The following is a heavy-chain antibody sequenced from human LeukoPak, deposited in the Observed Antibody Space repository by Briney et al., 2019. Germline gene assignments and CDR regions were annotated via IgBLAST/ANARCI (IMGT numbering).Heavy chain of an antibody. V-gene: IGHV4-30-4*07. J-gene: IGHJ5*02. CDR1: GGSISSGGYS. D-gene: IGHD1-26*01. CDR2: IYYSGST. Sequence: PSQTLSLTCAVSGGSISSGGYSWSWIRQPPGKGLEWIGYIYYSGSTYYNPSLKSRVTISVDTSKNQFSLKLSSVTAADTAVYYCARKRFDGWEHPNWFDPWGQGTLVTVSS. CDR3: ARKRFDGWEHPNWFDP.